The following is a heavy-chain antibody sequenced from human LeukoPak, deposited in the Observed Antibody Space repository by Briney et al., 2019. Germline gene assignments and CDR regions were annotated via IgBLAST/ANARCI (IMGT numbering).Heavy chain of an antibody. D-gene: IGHD3-10*01. V-gene: IGHV4-34*01. Sequence: SETLSLTCAVSGGPFSGYFWSWIRQPPGKGLEWNGEINHSGSTNYNPSLKSRVTIPVDTSKNQFSLKLSSVTAADTAVYYYARGELLWFGEGPRGYFDYWGQGTLVTVSS. CDR1: GGPFSGYF. CDR3: ARGELLWFGEGPRGYFDY. CDR2: INHSGST. J-gene: IGHJ4*02.